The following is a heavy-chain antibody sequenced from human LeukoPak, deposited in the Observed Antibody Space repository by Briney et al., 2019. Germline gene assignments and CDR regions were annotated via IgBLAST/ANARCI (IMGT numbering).Heavy chain of an antibody. CDR1: GFTFSTYG. D-gene: IGHD3-10*01. Sequence: GRSLRLSCAASGFTFSTYGMHWVRQAPGKGLEWAAVITFDGSNKYYADSVKGRFTISRDNSKNTLYLQMNSLRAEDTALYYCARGWSGESFGAQSDYWGQGTLVTVSS. V-gene: IGHV3-30*03. CDR3: ARGWSGESFGAQSDY. J-gene: IGHJ4*02. CDR2: ITFDGSNK.